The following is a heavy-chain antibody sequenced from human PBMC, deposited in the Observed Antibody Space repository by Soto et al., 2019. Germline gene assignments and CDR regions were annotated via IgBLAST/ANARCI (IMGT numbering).Heavy chain of an antibody. CDR3: ARDRGIVATSARWFDP. V-gene: IGHV1-69*13. CDR2: IIPTFGTA. D-gene: IGHD5-12*01. CDR1: GGTFSSYA. Sequence: SVKVSCKASGGTFSSYAISWVRQAPGQGLEWMGGIIPTFGTANYAQKFQGRVTITADESTSTAYMELSSLRSEDTAVYYCARDRGIVATSARWFDPWGQGTLVTVYS. J-gene: IGHJ5*02.